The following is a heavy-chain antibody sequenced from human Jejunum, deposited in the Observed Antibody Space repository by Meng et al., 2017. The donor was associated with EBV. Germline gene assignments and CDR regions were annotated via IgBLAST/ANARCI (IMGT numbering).Heavy chain of an antibody. CDR2: INTANGNP. J-gene: IGHJ4*02. CDR1: GYTFTDYA. D-gene: IGHD3-10*01. V-gene: IGHV7-4-1*02. Sequence: QVLRVQAGSWLKKPGASVRLSCKASGYTFTDYAIIWVRQAPGQGLEWMGWINTANGNPTYAQAFTGRFVFSLDTSVNTAFLQISDLKAEDSALYYCARYSGSYSLANWGQGTLVTVSS. CDR3: ARYSGSYSLAN.